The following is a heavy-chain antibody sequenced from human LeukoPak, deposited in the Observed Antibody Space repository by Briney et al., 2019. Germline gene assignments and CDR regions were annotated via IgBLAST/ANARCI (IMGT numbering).Heavy chain of an antibody. V-gene: IGHV3-30*04. Sequence: GGSLRLSCAASGFTFSSYAMHWVRQAPGKGLEWVAVISYDGSNKYYADPVKGRFTISRDNSKNTLYLQMNSLRAEDTAVYYCARGYSSGWYYFDYWGQGTLVTVSS. J-gene: IGHJ4*02. CDR3: ARGYSSGWYYFDY. CDR1: GFTFSSYA. D-gene: IGHD6-19*01. CDR2: ISYDGSNK.